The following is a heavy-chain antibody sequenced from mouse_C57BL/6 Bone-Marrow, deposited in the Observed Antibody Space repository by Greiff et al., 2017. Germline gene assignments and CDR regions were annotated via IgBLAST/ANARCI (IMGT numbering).Heavy chain of an antibody. Sequence: VQLKQSGAELVKPGASVKISCKASGYAFSSYWMNWVKQRPGKGLEWIGQIYPGDGDTNYNGKFKGKATLTADKSSSTAYMQLSSLTSEDSAVYFCARSGDGYYGWFAYWGQGTLVTVSA. CDR1: GYAFSSYW. CDR3: ARSGDGYYGWFAY. J-gene: IGHJ3*01. CDR2: IYPGDGDT. D-gene: IGHD2-3*01. V-gene: IGHV1-80*01.